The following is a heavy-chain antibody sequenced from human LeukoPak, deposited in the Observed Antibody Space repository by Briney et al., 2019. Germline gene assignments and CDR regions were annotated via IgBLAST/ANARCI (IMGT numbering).Heavy chain of an antibody. D-gene: IGHD2-2*01. CDR3: VKVRGYCSSTSCLAPRGGFDY. Sequence: GGSLRLSCSASGFTFSSYAMHWVRQAPGKGLEYVSAISSNGGSTYYADSVKGRFTISRDNSKNTLYLQMSSLRAEDTAVYYCVKVRGYCSSTSCLAPRGGFDYWGQGTLVTVS. CDR2: ISSNGGST. V-gene: IGHV3-64D*06. J-gene: IGHJ4*02. CDR1: GFTFSSYA.